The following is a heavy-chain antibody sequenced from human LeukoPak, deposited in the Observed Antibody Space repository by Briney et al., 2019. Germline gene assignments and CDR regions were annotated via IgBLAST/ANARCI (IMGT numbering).Heavy chain of an antibody. J-gene: IGHJ4*02. CDR3: ARGGGTLDY. Sequence: PSETLSLTCTVSADSISSYYWSWIRQPPGKGLEWIGYIYDSGKTNYNASLISRVTISVDTSKNQFSLKLTSVTPADTAVYYCARGGGTLDYWGQGTLVTVSS. CDR1: ADSISSYY. CDR2: IYDSGKT. V-gene: IGHV4-59*01. D-gene: IGHD3-16*01.